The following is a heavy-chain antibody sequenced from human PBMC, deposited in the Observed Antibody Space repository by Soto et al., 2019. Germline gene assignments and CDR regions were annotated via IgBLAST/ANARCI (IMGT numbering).Heavy chain of an antibody. Sequence: SETLSLTCTVSGGSISSGGYYWSWIRQHPGKGLEWIGYIYYSGSTYYNPSLKSRVTISVDTTKNQFSLKRRSVTAADTAVYYSARVFPIVVPAAIFGVRPDYYGLDLGGKGTRVTVPS. V-gene: IGHV4-31*03. D-gene: IGHD2-2*01. CDR3: ARVFPIVVPAAIFGVRPDYYGLDL. CDR1: GGSISSGGYY. CDR2: IYYSGST. J-gene: IGHJ6*04.